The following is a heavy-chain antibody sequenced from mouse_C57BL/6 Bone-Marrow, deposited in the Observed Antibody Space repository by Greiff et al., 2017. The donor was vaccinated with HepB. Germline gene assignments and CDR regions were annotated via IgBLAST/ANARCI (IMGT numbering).Heavy chain of an antibody. D-gene: IGHD2-3*01. Sequence: VQLQQSGPELVKPGASVKISCKASGYSFTGYYMNWVKQSPEKSLEWIGEINPSTGGTTYNQKFKAKATLTVDKSSSPAYMQLKSLTSEDSAVYNCARSGDCYRFAYWGQGTLVTVSA. CDR2: INPSTGGT. CDR1: GYSFTGYY. V-gene: IGHV1-42*01. CDR3: ARSGDCYRFAY. J-gene: IGHJ3*01.